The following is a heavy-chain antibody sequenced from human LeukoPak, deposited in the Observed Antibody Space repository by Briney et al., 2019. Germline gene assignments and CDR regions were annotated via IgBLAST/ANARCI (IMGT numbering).Heavy chain of an antibody. D-gene: IGHD1-1*01. Sequence: QPGRSLRLSCAASGFTFSSYGMHWVRQAPGKGLEWVAIIWHDGSDKYYADSVKGRFTISRDNSKNTLYLQMNSLRAEDTAVYYCASGNWFDPWGQGTLVTVSS. CDR3: ASGNWFDP. CDR1: GFTFSSYG. V-gene: IGHV3-33*01. J-gene: IGHJ5*02. CDR2: IWHDGSDK.